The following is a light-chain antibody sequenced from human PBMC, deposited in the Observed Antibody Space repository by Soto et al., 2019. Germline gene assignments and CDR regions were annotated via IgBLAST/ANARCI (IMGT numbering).Light chain of an antibody. CDR3: QQYASYPWT. Sequence: DIQLTQIPSTLSGSIGDRVTITCRASQSLSGWLAWYQQTPGKAPKLLISDAFRLESGVPSRFRGSGSGTEFSLTISNLQPGDSATFYCQQYASYPWTFGRGTKV. CDR2: DAF. V-gene: IGKV1-5*01. J-gene: IGKJ1*01. CDR1: QSLSGW.